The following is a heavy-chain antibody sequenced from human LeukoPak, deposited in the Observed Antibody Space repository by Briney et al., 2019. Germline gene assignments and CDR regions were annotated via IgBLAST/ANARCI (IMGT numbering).Heavy chain of an antibody. J-gene: IGHJ4*02. CDR2: IYHSGST. V-gene: IGHV4-4*02. D-gene: IGHD2-2*01. Sequence: SETLSLTCAVSGGSISSSNWWSWVRQPPGKGLEWIGEIYHSGSTNYNPSLKSRVTISVDKSKNQFSLKLSSVTAADTAVYYCARGLRYQLLLAPFDYWGQGTLVTVSS. CDR3: ARGLRYQLLLAPFDY. CDR1: GGSISSSNW.